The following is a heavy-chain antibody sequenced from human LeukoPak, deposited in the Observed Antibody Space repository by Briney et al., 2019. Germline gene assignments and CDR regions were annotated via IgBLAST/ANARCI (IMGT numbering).Heavy chain of an antibody. V-gene: IGHV3-30*01. D-gene: IGHD5-24*01. J-gene: IGHJ4*02. Sequence: GGSLRLSCAASGFSFSSYAMHWVRQAPGKGLEWVAVISYDGSNKYYADSVKGRFTISRDNSKNTLYLQMNSLRAEDTAVYYCARTLGWLNFDYWGQGTLVTVSS. CDR2: ISYDGSNK. CDR3: ARTLGWLNFDY. CDR1: GFSFSSYA.